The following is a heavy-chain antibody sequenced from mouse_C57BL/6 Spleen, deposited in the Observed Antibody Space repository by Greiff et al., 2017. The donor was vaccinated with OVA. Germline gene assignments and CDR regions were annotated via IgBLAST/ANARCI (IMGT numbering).Heavy chain of an antibody. CDR3: AREGFTTVGDYAMDY. V-gene: IGHV1-39*01. CDR1: GYSFTDYN. D-gene: IGHD1-1*01. Sequence: EVQLQQSGPELVKPGASVKISCKASGYSFTDYNMNWVKQSNGKSLEWIGVFNPNYGTTSYNQKFKGKATLTVDQSSSTAYMQLSSLTSEDSAVYCCAREGFTTVGDYAMDYWGKGTSVTVSS. CDR2: FNPNYGTT. J-gene: IGHJ4*01.